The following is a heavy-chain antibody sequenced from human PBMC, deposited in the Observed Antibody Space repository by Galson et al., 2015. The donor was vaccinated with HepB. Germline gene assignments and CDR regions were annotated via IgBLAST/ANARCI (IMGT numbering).Heavy chain of an antibody. CDR3: AGGTQWLVRLFDY. V-gene: IGHV5-51*03. D-gene: IGHD6-19*01. J-gene: IGHJ4*02. CDR1: GYSFTNYW. CDR2: IYPGDSAT. Sequence: QSGAEVKKPGESLKISCKGSGYSFTNYWIGWVRQMPGKGLEWMGIIYPGDSATRYSPSFQGQVTISADKSISTAYLQWSSLKASDSAMYYGAGGTQWLVRLFDYWGQGTLVTVSS.